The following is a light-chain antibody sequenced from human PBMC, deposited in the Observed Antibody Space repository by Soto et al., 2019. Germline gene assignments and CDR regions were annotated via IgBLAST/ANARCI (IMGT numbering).Light chain of an antibody. J-gene: IGKJ4*01. CDR3: QQYDNWPPLT. CDR1: QSVSSN. V-gene: IGKV3D-15*01. CDR2: GAS. Sequence: EVLMTQSPATLSLSPGERATLSCRASQSVSSNLAWYQQRRGQAPRLLIYGASSRATGIPARFSGSGSGTEFTLTFSSLQSEDFAVYYCQQYDNWPPLTFGGGTKVEIK.